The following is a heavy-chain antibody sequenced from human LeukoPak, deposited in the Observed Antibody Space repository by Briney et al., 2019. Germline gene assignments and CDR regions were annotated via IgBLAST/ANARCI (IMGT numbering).Heavy chain of an antibody. CDR3: ASQNGWNPVGSLDY. Sequence: ASVKVSCKASGYTFNSYAIHWVRQAPGQRLEWMGWINAGSGNTKYSQKFQGRVTITRDTSASTAYMELSSLRSADTAVYYCASQNGWNPVGSLDYWGQGSLVTVSS. V-gene: IGHV1-3*01. D-gene: IGHD1-26*01. J-gene: IGHJ4*02. CDR1: GYTFNSYA. CDR2: INAGSGNT.